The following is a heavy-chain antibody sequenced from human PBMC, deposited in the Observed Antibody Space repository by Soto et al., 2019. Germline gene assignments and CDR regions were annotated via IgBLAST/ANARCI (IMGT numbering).Heavy chain of an antibody. J-gene: IGHJ4*02. CDR3: ARDPSHGSGTYLDY. CDR1: GFTFSDYG. CDR2: IWYDGSNK. V-gene: IGHV3-33*01. Sequence: AGGSLRLSCAASGFTFSDYGMHWVRQAPGKGLEWVAVIWYDGSNKYYADSVKGRFTLSRDNSKNTLYLQMNGLRAEDTAVFYCARDPSHGSGTYLDYWGQGTLVTVSS. D-gene: IGHD3-10*01.